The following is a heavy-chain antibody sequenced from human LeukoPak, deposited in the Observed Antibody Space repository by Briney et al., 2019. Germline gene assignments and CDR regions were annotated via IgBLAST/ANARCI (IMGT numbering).Heavy chain of an antibody. Sequence: SETLSLTCTVSGGSISSGGYYWSWIRQPPGKGLEWIGYIYHSGSTYYNPSLKSRVTISVDRSKNQFSLKLSSVTAADTAVYYCARDIVVVPAAGDIVAIRAFDIWGQGTMVTVSS. V-gene: IGHV4-30-2*01. CDR3: ARDIVVVPAAGDIVAIRAFDI. J-gene: IGHJ3*02. CDR2: IYHSGST. D-gene: IGHD2-2*01. CDR1: GGSISSGGYY.